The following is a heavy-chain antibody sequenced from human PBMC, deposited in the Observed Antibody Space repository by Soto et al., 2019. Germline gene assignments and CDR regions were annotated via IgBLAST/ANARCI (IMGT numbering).Heavy chain of an antibody. CDR2: IIPILGIA. D-gene: IGHD5-18*01. J-gene: IGHJ3*02. Sequence: VKVSCKASGGTFSSYTMSWVRQAPGRGLEWMGRIIPILGIANHAQKFQGRVTITADKSTSTAYMELSSLRSEDTAVYYCARVKDTAMVADAFDIWGQGTMVTVS. CDR1: GGTFSSYT. CDR3: ARVKDTAMVADAFDI. V-gene: IGHV1-69*02.